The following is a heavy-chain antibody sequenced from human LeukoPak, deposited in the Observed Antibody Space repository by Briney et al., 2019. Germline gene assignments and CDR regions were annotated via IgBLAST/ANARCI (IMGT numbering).Heavy chain of an antibody. CDR1: GGSISSGGYY. J-gene: IGHJ3*02. CDR3: AGYGSGSYDAFDI. Sequence: SETLSLTCTVSGGSISSGGYYWSWIRQHPGKGPEWIGYIYYSGSTYYNPSLKSRVTISVDTSKNQFSLKLSSVTAADTAVYYCAGYGSGSYDAFDIWGQGTMVTVSS. V-gene: IGHV4-31*03. CDR2: IYYSGST. D-gene: IGHD3-10*01.